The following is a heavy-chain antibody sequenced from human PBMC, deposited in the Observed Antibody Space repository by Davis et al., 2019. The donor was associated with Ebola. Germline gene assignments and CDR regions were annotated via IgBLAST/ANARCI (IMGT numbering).Heavy chain of an antibody. CDR1: GFTFSSYW. J-gene: IGHJ6*02. D-gene: IGHD2-15*01. CDR3: AKVDCSGGSCYGMDV. CDR2: ISGSGGST. Sequence: PGGSLRLSCVASGFTFSSYWMSWVRQAPGKGLEWVSAISGSGGSTYYADSVKSRFTISRDNSKNTLYLQMNSLRAEDTAVYYCAKVDCSGGSCYGMDVWGQGTTVTVSS. V-gene: IGHV3-23*01.